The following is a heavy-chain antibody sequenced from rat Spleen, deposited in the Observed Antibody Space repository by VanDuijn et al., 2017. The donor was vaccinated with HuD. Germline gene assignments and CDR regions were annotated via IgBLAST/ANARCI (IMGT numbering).Heavy chain of an antibody. CDR3: VREDLGVNY. CDR2: ITNTGGST. J-gene: IGHJ2*01. D-gene: IGHD4-4*01. CDR1: GFTFNNYW. V-gene: IGHV5-31*01. Sequence: EVQLEESGGGLVQPGRSLKLSCAASGFTFNNYWMTWIRQAPGKGLEWVASITNTGGSTYYPDSVKGRFTISRDNAKSTLYLQMNKLGSEDTAIYYCVREDLGVNYWGQGVMVTVSS.